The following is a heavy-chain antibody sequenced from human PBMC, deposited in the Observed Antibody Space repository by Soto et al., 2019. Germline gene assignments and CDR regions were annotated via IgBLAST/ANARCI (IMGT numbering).Heavy chain of an antibody. Sequence: GGSLRLSCAASGFIFTDYAMTWVRQAPGKGLEWVSGLSGSGGDTYYADSVKGRFTVSRDNSRNTLYLQMNSLRAEDTAVYYCAKRKYCPSTTCFDYWGQGTQVTVPQ. V-gene: IGHV3-23*01. D-gene: IGHD2-2*01. CDR1: GFIFTDYA. CDR3: AKRKYCPSTTCFDY. CDR2: LSGSGGDT. J-gene: IGHJ4*02.